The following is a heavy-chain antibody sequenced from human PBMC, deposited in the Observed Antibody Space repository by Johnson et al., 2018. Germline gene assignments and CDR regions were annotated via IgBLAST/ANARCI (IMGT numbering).Heavy chain of an antibody. Sequence: QVQLQESGGGVVQPGRSLRLSCAASGFTFSSYAMHWVRQAPGKGLEWVAVISYDGSNKYYADSVKGRFTISRDNSKNTLYLQMNSLRAEDTAVYYCAREGPFYYMDVWGKGTTVTVSS. CDR1: GFTFSSYA. J-gene: IGHJ6*03. V-gene: IGHV3-30-3*01. CDR3: AREGPFYYMDV. CDR2: ISYDGSNK.